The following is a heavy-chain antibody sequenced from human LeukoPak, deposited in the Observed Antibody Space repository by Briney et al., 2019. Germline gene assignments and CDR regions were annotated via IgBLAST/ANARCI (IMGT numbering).Heavy chain of an antibody. Sequence: SVKVSCKASGGTFSSYAIRWVRQAPGQGLEWMGGIIPIFGTANYAQKFQGRVTITADESTSTAYMELSSLRSEDTAVYYCARFGSSTSCYRPACAFDIWGQGTMVTVSS. V-gene: IGHV1-69*01. CDR2: IIPIFGTA. CDR3: ARFGSSTSCYRPACAFDI. CDR1: GGTFSSYA. J-gene: IGHJ3*02. D-gene: IGHD2-2*01.